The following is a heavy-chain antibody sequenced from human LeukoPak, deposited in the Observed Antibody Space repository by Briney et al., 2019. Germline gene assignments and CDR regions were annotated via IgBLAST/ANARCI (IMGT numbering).Heavy chain of an antibody. CDR1: GFTFSSYA. Sequence: PGGSLRLSCAASGFTFSSYAMSWVHQAPGKGLEWVSAISGSGGSTYYADSVKGRFTISRDNSKNTLYLQMNSLRAEDTAVYYCAKDPVVTASPLWFDPWGQGTLVTVSS. CDR2: ISGSGGST. CDR3: AKDPVVTASPLWFDP. J-gene: IGHJ5*02. D-gene: IGHD2-21*02. V-gene: IGHV3-23*01.